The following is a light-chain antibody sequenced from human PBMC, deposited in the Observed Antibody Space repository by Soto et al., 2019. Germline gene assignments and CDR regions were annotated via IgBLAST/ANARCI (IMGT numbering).Light chain of an antibody. CDR1: SCNIGTNT. V-gene: IGLV1-44*01. CDR2: SND. CDR3: EAWDDSRYGAV. J-gene: IGLJ2*01. Sequence: QSVLTQPPSASGTPGQGVTISCSGSSCNIGTNTVNWYKQLPGTAPKLLIYSNDLRPSGVPDRFSGSTSGTSASLAISGLQSEDEADYYCEAWDDSRYGAVFGGGTKVTVL.